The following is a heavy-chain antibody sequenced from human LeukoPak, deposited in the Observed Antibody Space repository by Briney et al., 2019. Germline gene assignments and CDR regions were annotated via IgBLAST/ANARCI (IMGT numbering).Heavy chain of an antibody. D-gene: IGHD3-22*01. CDR2: MNPNSGNT. CDR1: GYTFTSYD. CDR3: ARGYDSSGYYAY. J-gene: IGHJ4*02. Sequence: ASVEVSCKASGYTFTSYDINWVRQATGQGLEWMGWMNPNSGNTGYAQKFQGRVTMTRNTSISTAYMELSSLRSEDTAVYYCARGYDSSGYYAYWGQGTLVTVSS. V-gene: IGHV1-8*01.